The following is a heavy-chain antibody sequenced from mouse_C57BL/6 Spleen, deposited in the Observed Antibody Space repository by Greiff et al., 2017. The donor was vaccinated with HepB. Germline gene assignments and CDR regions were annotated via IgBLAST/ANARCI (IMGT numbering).Heavy chain of an antibody. D-gene: IGHD1-1*02. V-gene: IGHV1-64*01. Sequence: VQLQQSGAELVKPGASVKLSCKASGYTFTSYWMHWVKQRPGQGLEWIGMIHPNSGSTNYNEKFKSKATLTVDKSSSTAYMQLSSLTSEDSAVYYCATRYGRGYYFDYWGQGTTLTVAS. J-gene: IGHJ2*01. CDR1: GYTFTSYW. CDR3: ATRYGRGYYFDY. CDR2: IHPNSGST.